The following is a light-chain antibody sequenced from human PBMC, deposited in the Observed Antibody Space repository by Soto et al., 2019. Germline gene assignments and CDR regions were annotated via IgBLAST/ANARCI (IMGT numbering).Light chain of an antibody. CDR1: QSVSTN. J-gene: IGKJ1*01. V-gene: IGKV3-15*01. CDR3: QQYNNWPST. Sequence: EIVLTQSPATLSLSPGERATLSCRASQSVSTNLAWYQQKSGQAPRLLIYAASTRATDIPARFSGSGSGTEFTLTISNLQSEDFVVYYCQQYNNWPSTFGQGTKVDIK. CDR2: AAS.